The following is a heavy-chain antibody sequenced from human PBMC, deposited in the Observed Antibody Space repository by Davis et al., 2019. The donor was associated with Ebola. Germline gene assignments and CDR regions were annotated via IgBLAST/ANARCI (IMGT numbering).Heavy chain of an antibody. V-gene: IGHV4-59*01. CDR2: IYYSGST. CDR1: GGSISSYY. D-gene: IGHD6-19*01. J-gene: IGHJ4*02. Sequence: MPSETLSLTCTVSGGSISSYYWSWIRQPPGKGLEWIGYIYYSGSTNYNPSLKSRVTISVDTSKNQFSLKLSSVTAADTAVYYCARGYSSGWYYDYWGQGTLVTVSS. CDR3: ARGYSSGWYYDY.